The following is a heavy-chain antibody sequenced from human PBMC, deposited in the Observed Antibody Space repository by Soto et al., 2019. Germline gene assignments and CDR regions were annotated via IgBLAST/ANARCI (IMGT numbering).Heavy chain of an antibody. J-gene: IGHJ4*02. D-gene: IGHD7-27*01. CDR2: IYDGGRT. CDR1: GGSISTVDYW. CDR3: ARGPSGDKVDS. Sequence: QVQLQESGPGLVKPSQTLSLTCTVSGGSISTVDYWWSWIRQSPDMGLEWIGHIYDGGRTYNNPSLESRVTRSVDTSQSQRSLPLSSVSAADTAVYSCARGPSGDKVDSWGQGTLVTVSS. V-gene: IGHV4-30-4*01.